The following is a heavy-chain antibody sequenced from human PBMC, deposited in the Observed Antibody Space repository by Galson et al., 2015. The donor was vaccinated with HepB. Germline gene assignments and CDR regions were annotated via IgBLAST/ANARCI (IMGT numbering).Heavy chain of an antibody. CDR3: ARDNYDPWSGYYLDY. Sequence: TLSLPCTVSGASISSGDYHWSWIRQPPGMGLEWIGNIYHSGRHSYNLSLKSRISISVDTSKNQFSLKLNSVTAADTAVYYCARDNYDPWSGYYLDYWGQGTPVTVSS. CDR2: IYHSGRH. J-gene: IGHJ4*02. V-gene: IGHV4-30-4*01. CDR1: GASISSGDYH. D-gene: IGHD3-3*01.